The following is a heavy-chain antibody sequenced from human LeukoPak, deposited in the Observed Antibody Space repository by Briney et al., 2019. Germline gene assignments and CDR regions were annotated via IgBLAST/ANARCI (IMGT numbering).Heavy chain of an antibody. CDR1: GGSISSGYY. D-gene: IGHD2-15*01. V-gene: IGHV4-38-2*01. CDR3: ARGDIVVVVAASFFDY. J-gene: IGHJ4*02. CDR2: IYHSGST. Sequence: PSETLSLTCAVSGGSISSGYYWGWIRQPPGKGLEWIGSIYHSGSTYYNPSLKSRVTISVDTSKNQFSLKLSSVTAADTAVYYCARGDIVVVVAASFFDYWGQGTLVTVSS.